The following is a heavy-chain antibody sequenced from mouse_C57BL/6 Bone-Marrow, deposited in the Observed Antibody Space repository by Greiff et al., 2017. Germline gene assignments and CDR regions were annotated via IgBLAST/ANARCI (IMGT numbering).Heavy chain of an antibody. CDR3: ARGIGHYYGSRPYYYAMDY. J-gene: IGHJ4*01. CDR1: GFSINSDCY. CDR2: TFYSGIT. Sequence: EVQLQESGPSLVRPSQTLSLTCTVTGFSINSDCYWIWIRQFPGNKLEYIGYTFYSGITYYNPSLESRTYITRDTSKNQFSLKLSSVTTEDTATYYCARGIGHYYGSRPYYYAMDYWGQGTSVTVSS. V-gene: IGHV3-3*01. D-gene: IGHD1-1*01.